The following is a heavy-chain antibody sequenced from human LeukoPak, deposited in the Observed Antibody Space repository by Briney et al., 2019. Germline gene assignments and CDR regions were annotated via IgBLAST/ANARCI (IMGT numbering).Heavy chain of an antibody. D-gene: IGHD5-12*01. V-gene: IGHV3-30-3*01. CDR3: ARARWLRLYDAFDI. Sequence: PGGSLRLSCAASGFTFSSYAVHWVRQAPGKGLEWVAVISYDGSNKYYADSVKGRFTISRDNSKNTLYLQMNSLRAEDTAVYYCARARWLRLYDAFDIWGQGTMVTVSS. CDR1: GFTFSSYA. CDR2: ISYDGSNK. J-gene: IGHJ3*02.